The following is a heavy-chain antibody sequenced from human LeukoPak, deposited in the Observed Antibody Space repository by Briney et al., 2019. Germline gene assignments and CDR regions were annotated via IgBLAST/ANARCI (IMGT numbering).Heavy chain of an antibody. Sequence: GGSLRLSCAASGFTFSSYGMHWVRQAPGKGLKWVAVIWYDGSNKYYADSVKGRFTISRDNSKNTLYLQMNSLRAEDTAVYYCARDRGGYDSSGYFDYWGQGTLVTVSS. D-gene: IGHD3-22*01. CDR3: ARDRGGYDSSGYFDY. CDR2: IWYDGSNK. V-gene: IGHV3-33*01. J-gene: IGHJ4*02. CDR1: GFTFSSYG.